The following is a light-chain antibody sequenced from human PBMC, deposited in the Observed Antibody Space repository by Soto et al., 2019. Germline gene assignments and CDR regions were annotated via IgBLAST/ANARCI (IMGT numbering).Light chain of an antibody. J-gene: IGLJ3*02. CDR2: DVS. Sequence: QSALTQPRSVSGSPGPSVTISCNGTSRDVGGYNYVSWYQQHPGKDPKLMIYDVSKRPSGVPDRFSGSKSGNTASLTISVLQADDEAYYYGCSYAGSYTLVCGGGTKLTVL. CDR1: SRDVGGYNY. V-gene: IGLV2-11*01. CDR3: CSYAGSYTLV.